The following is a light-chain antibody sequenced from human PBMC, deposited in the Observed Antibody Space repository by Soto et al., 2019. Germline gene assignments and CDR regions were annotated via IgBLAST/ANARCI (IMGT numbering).Light chain of an antibody. V-gene: IGKV3-20*01. CDR3: QQYGSSLFT. CDR2: GAS. CDR1: QSVSSSY. Sequence: EIVLTQSPGTLSLSPGERATLSCRASQSVSSSYLAWYQQKPGHAPRLLIYGASSRATGIPDRFSGSGSGTDFTLTISRLEPEDFAVYYCQQYGSSLFTFGHGTKVDIK. J-gene: IGKJ3*01.